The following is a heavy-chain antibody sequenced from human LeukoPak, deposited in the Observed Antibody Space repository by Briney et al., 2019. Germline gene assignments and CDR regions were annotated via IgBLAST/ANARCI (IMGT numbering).Heavy chain of an antibody. V-gene: IGHV3-48*03. CDR2: ISGSGSTI. Sequence: GGALSLSRAASLLTLSSYEMNWVRQAPARGVAGVSYISGSGSTIYHADSVKGRFTISRDNAKNSLYLQMNSLRAEDTAVYYCARVWSGYAGSMDVWGQGTTVTVSS. D-gene: IGHD3-3*01. CDR3: ARVWSGYAGSMDV. CDR1: LLTLSSYE. J-gene: IGHJ6*02.